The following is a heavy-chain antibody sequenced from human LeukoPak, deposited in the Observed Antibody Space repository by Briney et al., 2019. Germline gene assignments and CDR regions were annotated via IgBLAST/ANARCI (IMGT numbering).Heavy chain of an antibody. V-gene: IGHV1-2*02. CDR3: ARAAVPRERLFSFDY. Sequence: ASVKVSCKASGYTFTGYYMHWVRQAPGQGLEWMGWINPNSGGTNYAQKFQGRVTMTGDTSISTAYMELSRLRSDDTAVYYCARAAVPRERLFSFDYWGQGTLVTVSS. J-gene: IGHJ4*02. D-gene: IGHD2-21*01. CDR2: INPNSGGT. CDR1: GYTFTGYY.